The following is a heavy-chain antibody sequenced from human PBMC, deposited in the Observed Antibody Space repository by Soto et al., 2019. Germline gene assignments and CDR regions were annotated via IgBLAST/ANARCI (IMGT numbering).Heavy chain of an antibody. CDR1: GYTFSNYY. J-gene: IGHJ4*02. D-gene: IGHD6-13*01. V-gene: IGHV1-46*01. CDR2: INPTGGSR. Sequence: QVQLVQSGAEVKKPGASVNISCKASGYTFSNYYIHWVRQAPGQGLEWMGIINPTGGSRNYAQRFQGRVTLTVDTSTATVYMELSSLRFEDTAVYFCARDLAAGDYWGQGTLVTVSS. CDR3: ARDLAAGDY.